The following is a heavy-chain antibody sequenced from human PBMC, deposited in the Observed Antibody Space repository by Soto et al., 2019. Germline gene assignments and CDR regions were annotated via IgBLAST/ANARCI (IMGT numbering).Heavy chain of an antibody. CDR2: LIGSGTDI. J-gene: IGHJ4*02. V-gene: IGHV3-23*01. Sequence: PGGSLRLSCAASGFSFSRYAMMWVRQAPGKGQEWVAGLIGSGTDIRYADSVKGRFTISRDNSKNTLYLQMNSLRAEDTAIYYCTKDAVSGDGLWLEDDWGQGTLVTVSS. D-gene: IGHD2-21*02. CDR1: GFSFSRYA. CDR3: TKDAVSGDGLWLEDD.